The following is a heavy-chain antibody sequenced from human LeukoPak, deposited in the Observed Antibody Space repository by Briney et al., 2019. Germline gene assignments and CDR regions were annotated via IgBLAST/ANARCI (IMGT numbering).Heavy chain of an antibody. V-gene: IGHV4-59*08. CDR2: IYYSGST. J-gene: IGHJ6*03. CDR3: ARLSPYYYMDV. CDR1: GGSISSYY. Sequence: SETLSLTCTVSGGSISSYYWSWIRQPPGKGLEWIGYIYYSGSTNYNPSLKSRVTISVDTSKNQFSLNLSSVTAADTAVYYCARLSPYYYMDVWDKGTTVTVSS.